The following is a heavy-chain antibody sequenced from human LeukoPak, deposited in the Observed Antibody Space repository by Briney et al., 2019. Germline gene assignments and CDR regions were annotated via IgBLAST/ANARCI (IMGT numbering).Heavy chain of an antibody. J-gene: IGHJ4*02. CDR3: AKVGIEQWLSQGQFFDY. CDR2: ISGSGDGT. CDR1: GFTFSSYG. D-gene: IGHD6-19*01. V-gene: IGHV3-23*01. Sequence: AGGSLRLSCAASGFTFSSYGMSWVRQVPGKGLGWVSAISGSGDGTYCADSVKGRFTISRDNSKNTLYLQMNSLRAEDTAVYYCAKVGIEQWLSQGQFFDYWGQGALVTVSS.